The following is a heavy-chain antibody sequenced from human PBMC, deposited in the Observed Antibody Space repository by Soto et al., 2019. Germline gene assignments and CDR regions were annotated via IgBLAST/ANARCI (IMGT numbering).Heavy chain of an antibody. CDR1: GGSVNGYY. V-gene: IGHV4-34*01. Sequence: SETLSLTCAVYGGSVNGYYWNWIRQPPGKGLEWIGEINHTGGTHYNPSLKSRVTMPVDTSRNQFSLRLSSVTAADTAIYYCATRITVFGLLIPPFDPWGQGTQVTVSS. D-gene: IGHD3-3*01. CDR3: ATRITVFGLLIPPFDP. CDR2: INHTGGT. J-gene: IGHJ5*02.